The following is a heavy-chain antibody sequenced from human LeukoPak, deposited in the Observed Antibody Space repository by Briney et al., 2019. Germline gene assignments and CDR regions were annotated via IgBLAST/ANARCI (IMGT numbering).Heavy chain of an antibody. Sequence: GGSLRLSCAASGFMFSSYAMSWVRQPPGKGLEWVSAISGSGGSTYYADSVRGRFTISRDNSKNTLYLEMDSLRAEDTAVYYCAKRSGRNYDFWSGYSHPFDYWGQGTLVTVSS. V-gene: IGHV3-23*01. CDR1: GFMFSSYA. CDR2: ISGSGGST. J-gene: IGHJ4*02. D-gene: IGHD3-3*01. CDR3: AKRSGRNYDFWSGYSHPFDY.